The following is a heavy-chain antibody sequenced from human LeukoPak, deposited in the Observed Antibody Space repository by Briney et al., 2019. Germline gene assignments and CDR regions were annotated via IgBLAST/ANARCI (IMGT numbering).Heavy chain of an antibody. Sequence: GASVKVSCKASGYTFTDYYIHWVRLAPGQGLEWMGWINPNSGGTNYVQKFQGRVTMTRDTSISTAYMELSRLRSDDTAVYYCARDPRDWYYFDYWGQGTLVTVSS. CDR3: ARDPRDWYYFDY. CDR1: GYTFTDYY. D-gene: IGHD3/OR15-3a*01. J-gene: IGHJ4*02. CDR2: INPNSGGT. V-gene: IGHV1-2*02.